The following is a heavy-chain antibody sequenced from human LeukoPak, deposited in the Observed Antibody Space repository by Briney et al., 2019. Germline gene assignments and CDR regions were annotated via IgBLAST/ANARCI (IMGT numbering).Heavy chain of an antibody. CDR3: ARGVDIVCFDY. J-gene: IGHJ4*02. Sequence: GGSLRLSCAASGFTFSNYAMNWVRQAPGKGLEWVSALNGGGDSTYYADSVKGRFTISRNNSKNTLYLEMHSPRADDTAVYYCARGVDIVCFDYWGQGTLVSVSS. D-gene: IGHD5-12*01. CDR2: LNGGGDST. V-gene: IGHV3-23*01. CDR1: GFTFSNYA.